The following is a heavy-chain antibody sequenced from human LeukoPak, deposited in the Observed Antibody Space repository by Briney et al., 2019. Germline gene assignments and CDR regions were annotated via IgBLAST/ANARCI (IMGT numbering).Heavy chain of an antibody. Sequence: PGGSLRLSCAASGFTFSNAWMSWVRQAPGKGLEWVGRIKSKTDGGTTDYVAPVKGRFTISRDDSKNTLYLQMNSLKTEDTAVYYCTTDDPIAVVLYYFDYWGQGTLVTVSS. CDR3: TTDDPIAVVLYYFDY. D-gene: IGHD6-19*01. CDR1: GFTFSNAW. V-gene: IGHV3-15*01. J-gene: IGHJ4*02. CDR2: IKSKTDGGTT.